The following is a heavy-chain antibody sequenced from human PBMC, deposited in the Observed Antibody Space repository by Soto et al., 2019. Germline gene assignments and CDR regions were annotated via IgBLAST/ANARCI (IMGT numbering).Heavy chain of an antibody. J-gene: IGHJ4*02. V-gene: IGHV3-53*01. CDR2: IYAGGNT. Sequence: VGSLRLSCAASGFSVTSNYMTWVRQAPGKGLECVSVIYAGGNTYYPDSVKGRFTISSDNSKNTLFLQMNNLRAEDTAVYYCARVTTFYDILTSSYALNYFDYWGQGTRVNVSS. D-gene: IGHD3-9*01. CDR1: GFSVTSNY. CDR3: ARVTTFYDILTSSYALNYFDY.